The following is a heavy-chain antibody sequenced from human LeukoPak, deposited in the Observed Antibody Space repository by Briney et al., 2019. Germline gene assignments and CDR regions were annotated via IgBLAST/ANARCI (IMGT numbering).Heavy chain of an antibody. V-gene: IGHV3-23*01. J-gene: IGHJ4*02. CDR3: ARGGLPELYH. Sequence: GGSLRLSCAVSGFTFSAYAMAWVRQAPGRGLEWASSISGGGDSIYYADSVKGRFTISRDNSKSTLYLQMNSLRAEDTAVYYCARGGLPELYHWGQGTLVTVSS. D-gene: IGHD3-10*01. CDR2: ISGGGDSI. CDR1: GFTFSAYA.